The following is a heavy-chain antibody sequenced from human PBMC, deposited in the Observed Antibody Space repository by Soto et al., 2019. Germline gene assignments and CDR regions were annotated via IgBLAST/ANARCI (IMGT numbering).Heavy chain of an antibody. V-gene: IGHV3-30-3*01. CDR3: ARGTFYGDSTFDY. CDR2: ISYDGSNK. J-gene: IGHJ4*02. CDR1: GFTFSSYA. Sequence: GGSLRLSCAASGFTFSSYAMHWVRQAPGKGLEWVAVISYDGSNKYYADSVKGRFTISRDNSKNTLYLQMNSLRAEDTAVYYCARGTFYGDSTFDYWGQGTLVTVSS. D-gene: IGHD4-17*01.